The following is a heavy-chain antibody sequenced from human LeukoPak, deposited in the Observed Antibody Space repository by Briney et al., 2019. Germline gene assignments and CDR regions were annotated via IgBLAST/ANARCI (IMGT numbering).Heavy chain of an antibody. D-gene: IGHD3-22*01. CDR2: INPNSGGT. CDR3: ARSLTYYYDSSGYYPPRY. V-gene: IGHV1-2*06. CDR1: GYTFTGYY. Sequence: GASVKVSCKASGYTFTGYYMHWVRQAPGQGLEWMGRINPNSGGTNYAQKFQGRVTMTRGTSISTAYMELSRLRSDDTAVYYCARSLTYYYDSSGYYPPRYWGQGTLVTVSS. J-gene: IGHJ4*02.